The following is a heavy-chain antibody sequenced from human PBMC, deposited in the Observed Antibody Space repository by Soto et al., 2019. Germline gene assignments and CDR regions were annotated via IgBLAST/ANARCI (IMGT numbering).Heavy chain of an antibody. D-gene: IGHD3-10*01. CDR3: ASQGNSGSYTNFDY. Sequence: QLQLQESGPGLVKPSETLSLTCTVSGGSISSSNYYWGWIRQPPGKGLEWIGSIYYSGSTYYNPSLTTRVSISVDTSKNHFSLKLSSVTAADTAVYYCASQGNSGSYTNFDYWGQGTLVTVSS. CDR2: IYYSGST. V-gene: IGHV4-39*01. CDR1: GGSISSSNYY. J-gene: IGHJ4*02.